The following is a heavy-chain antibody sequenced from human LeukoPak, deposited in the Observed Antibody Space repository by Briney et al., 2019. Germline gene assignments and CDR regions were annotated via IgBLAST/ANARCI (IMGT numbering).Heavy chain of an antibody. D-gene: IGHD3-10*01. V-gene: IGHV4-30-4*08. CDR3: ARVWFGEFYEGYFDY. CDR1: GGSFSSGGYY. Sequence: SETLSLTCTVSGGSFSSGGYYWGWIRQHPGKGLEWIGYIYYSGSTYYNPSLKSRVTISVDTSKNQFSLKLSSVTAADRAVYYCARVWFGEFYEGYFDYWGQGTLVTVSS. CDR2: IYYSGST. J-gene: IGHJ4*02.